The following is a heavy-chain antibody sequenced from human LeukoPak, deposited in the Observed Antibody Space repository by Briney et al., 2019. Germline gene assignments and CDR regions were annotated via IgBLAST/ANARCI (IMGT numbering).Heavy chain of an antibody. V-gene: IGHV3-30*04. Sequence: GGSLRLSCAASGFTFSSYAMHWVRQAPGKGLEWVAVISYDGSNKYYADSVKGRFTISRDNSKNTLYLQMNSLRAEDTAVYYCAKARAVAALFDYWGQGTLVTVSS. CDR2: ISYDGSNK. J-gene: IGHJ4*02. CDR3: AKARAVAALFDY. CDR1: GFTFSSYA. D-gene: IGHD6-19*01.